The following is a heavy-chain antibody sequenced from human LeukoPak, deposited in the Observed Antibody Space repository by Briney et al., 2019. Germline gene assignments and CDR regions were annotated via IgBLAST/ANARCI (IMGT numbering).Heavy chain of an antibody. V-gene: IGHV4-59*02. CDR3: ARKQGDY. CDR2: IYYSGST. J-gene: IGHJ4*02. Sequence: SETLSLTCTVSGDSVTSYYWTWIRQPPGKGLEWIGYIYYSGSTNYNPSLKSRVTISVDTSKNQFSLRLSSVTAADTAVYYCARKQGDYWGQGTLVTVSS. CDR1: GDSVTSYY. D-gene: IGHD1/OR15-1a*01.